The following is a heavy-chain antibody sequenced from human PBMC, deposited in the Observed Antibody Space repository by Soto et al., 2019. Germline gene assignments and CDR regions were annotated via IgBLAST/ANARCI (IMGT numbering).Heavy chain of an antibody. V-gene: IGHV3-53*01. CDR1: GFTVSSNY. Sequence: PGGSLRLSCAAAGFTVSSNYMTWVRQAPGKGLEWVSVIYSGGTIYYVDSVKGRFTISRDNSKNTLYVQMNSLRVEDTAVYYCARGFNRLDYWGQGTLVTVSS. CDR3: ARGFNRLDY. D-gene: IGHD5-12*01. CDR2: IYSGGTI. J-gene: IGHJ4*02.